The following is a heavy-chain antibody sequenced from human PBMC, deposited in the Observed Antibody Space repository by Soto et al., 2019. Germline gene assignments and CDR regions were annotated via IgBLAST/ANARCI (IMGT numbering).Heavy chain of an antibody. CDR3: ARGWLRDPWMY. Sequence: EVQLVESGGGLVKPGGSLRLSCAASGFTFSTYNMNWVRQAPGKGLEWVASIISTSVYMYYANSLKGRFTISRANAKSSLYLQVNSLRAEDTAVYYCARGWLRDPWMYWGQGTLVTVSS. CDR1: GFTFSTYN. D-gene: IGHD5-12*01. CDR2: IISTSVYM. J-gene: IGHJ4*02. V-gene: IGHV3-21*01.